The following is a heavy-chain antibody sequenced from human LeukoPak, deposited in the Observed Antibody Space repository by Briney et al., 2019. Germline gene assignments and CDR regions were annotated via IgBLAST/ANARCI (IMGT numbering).Heavy chain of an antibody. D-gene: IGHD1-7*01. CDR3: AREDWNYAFDI. CDR2: ISSNGGST. J-gene: IGHJ3*02. CDR1: GFTFSSYA. V-gene: IGHV3-64*01. Sequence: GGSLRLSCAASGFTFSSYAMHWVRQAPGKGLEYVSAISSNGGSTYYANSVKGRFTISRDNSKNTLYLQMGSLRAEDMAVYYCAREDWNYAFDIWGQGTMVTVSS.